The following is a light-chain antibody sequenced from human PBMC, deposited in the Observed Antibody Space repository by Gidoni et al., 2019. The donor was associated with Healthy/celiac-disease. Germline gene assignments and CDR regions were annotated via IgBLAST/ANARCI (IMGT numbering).Light chain of an antibody. CDR2: SNN. CDR1: SSNIGSHT. CDR3: AAWDDSLNGSYV. V-gene: IGLV1-44*01. J-gene: IGLJ1*01. Sequence: QSVLTQPPSASGTPGQRVPISCSGSSSNIGSHTVNWYQQLPGTAPKLLIYSNNQRPPGVPDRFSGSKSGTSASLAISGLQSEDEADYYCAAWDDSLNGSYVFGTGTKVTVL.